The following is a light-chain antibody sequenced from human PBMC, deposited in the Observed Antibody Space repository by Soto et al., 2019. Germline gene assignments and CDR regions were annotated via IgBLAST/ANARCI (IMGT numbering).Light chain of an antibody. CDR2: AVT. Sequence: QSALTQPASVSGSPGQSITISCSGTSSDIGTYDHVAWFQQFPGKTPKLMIYAVTDRPSGVSSRFSGSKSGNTASLTISGLQAEDEADYYCSSYTSSSTLFGTGTKLTVL. J-gene: IGLJ1*01. CDR3: SSYTSSSTL. CDR1: SSDIGTYDH. V-gene: IGLV2-14*01.